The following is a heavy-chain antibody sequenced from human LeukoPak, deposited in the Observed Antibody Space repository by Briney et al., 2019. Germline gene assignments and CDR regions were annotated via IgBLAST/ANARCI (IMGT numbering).Heavy chain of an antibody. CDR1: GFTFRSYW. CDR3: ASGSGSGWSEDY. V-gene: IGHV3-7*02. J-gene: IGHJ4*02. CDR2: INQDGSEK. Sequence: PGGSLRLSCAASGFTFRSYWMSWVRQAPGKGLEWVANINQDGSEKDHVDSVKGRFTISRDNAKNSLYLQMSSLRAEDTAVYYCASGSGSGWSEDYWGQGTLVTVSS. D-gene: IGHD6-19*01.